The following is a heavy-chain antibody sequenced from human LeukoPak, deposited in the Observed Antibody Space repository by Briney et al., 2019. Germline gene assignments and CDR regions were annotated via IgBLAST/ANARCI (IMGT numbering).Heavy chain of an antibody. V-gene: IGHV4-59*01. CDR3: ARFEAMVSPGFDY. D-gene: IGHD5-18*01. CDR1: GGSISRYY. J-gene: IGHJ4*02. Sequence: SETLSLTCTVSGGSISRYYWSWIRQPPGKGLEWVGYIYYSGSTNYNPSLKSRVTISVDTSKNQFSLKLSSVTAADTAVYYCARFEAMVSPGFDYWGQGTLVTVSS. CDR2: IYYSGST.